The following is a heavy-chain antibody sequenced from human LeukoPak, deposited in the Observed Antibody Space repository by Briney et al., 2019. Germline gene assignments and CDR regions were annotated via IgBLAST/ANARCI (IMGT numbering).Heavy chain of an antibody. D-gene: IGHD6-19*01. J-gene: IGHJ4*02. CDR2: IYYTGST. V-gene: IGHV4-59*01. CDR3: ARAFSCGWYPYSIGGLWFDY. CDR1: GGSISSYY. Sequence: SETLSLTCTVSGGSISSYYWSWIRQPPGKGLEWIGYIYYTGSTNYNPSLKSRVTISVDTSKNQFSLKLSSVTAADTAVYYCARAFSCGWYPYSIGGLWFDYWGQGTLVTVSS.